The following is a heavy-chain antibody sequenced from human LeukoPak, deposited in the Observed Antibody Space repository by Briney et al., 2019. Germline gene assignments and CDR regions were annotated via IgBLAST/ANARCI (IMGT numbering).Heavy chain of an antibody. CDR2: INHSGST. V-gene: IGHV4-34*01. D-gene: IGHD5-18*01. CDR3: ARLTVRGYSYGSSRPQYYFDY. CDR1: GGSFSGYY. J-gene: IGHJ4*02. Sequence: PSETLSLTCAVYGGSFSGYYWSWIRQPPGKGLEWIGEINHSGSTNYNPSLKSRVTISVDTSKNQFSLKLSSVTAADTAVYYCARLTVRGYSYGSSRPQYYFDYWGQGTLVTVSS.